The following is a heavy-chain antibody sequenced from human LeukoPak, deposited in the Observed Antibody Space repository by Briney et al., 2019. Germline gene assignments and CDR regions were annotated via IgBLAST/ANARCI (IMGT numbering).Heavy chain of an antibody. CDR1: GGSISSSSYY. Sequence: SETLSLTCTVSGGSISSSSYYWGWIRQPPGKGLEWIGSIYYSGSTYYNPSLKSRVTISVDTSKNQFSLKLSSVTAADTAVYYCASGYYDSSQTKGPIDYWGQGTLVTVSS. J-gene: IGHJ4*02. V-gene: IGHV4-39*07. CDR2: IYYSGST. CDR3: ASGYYDSSQTKGPIDY. D-gene: IGHD3-22*01.